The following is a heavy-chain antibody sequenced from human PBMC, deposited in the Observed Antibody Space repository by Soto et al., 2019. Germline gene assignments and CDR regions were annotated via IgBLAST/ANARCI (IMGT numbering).Heavy chain of an antibody. J-gene: IGHJ4*02. CDR2: IYYSGST. Sequence: PSETLALTCTVSGGSISSYYWSWIRQPPGKGLEWIGYIYYSGSTNYNPSLKSRVTISVDTSKNQFSLKLSSVTAADTAVYYCARYKSCSSRYSVFDFCGQGTLVTVSA. CDR1: GGSISSYY. D-gene: IGHD6-13*01. CDR3: ARYKSCSSRYSVFDF. V-gene: IGHV4-59*01.